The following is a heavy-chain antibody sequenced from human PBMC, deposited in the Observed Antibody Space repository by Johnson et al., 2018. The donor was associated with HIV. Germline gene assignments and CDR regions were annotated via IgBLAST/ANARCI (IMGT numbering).Heavy chain of an antibody. V-gene: IGHV3-11*04. Sequence: QVQLVESGGGLVKPGGSLRLSCAASEFTFSDYYMTWIRQAPGKGLEWLSYISSSGTAIYYADSVKGRFTISRDNAKNSLYRRMNSLRAEDTAMYYCARGTWEQPHSFDMWGQGTMVTVSS. J-gene: IGHJ3*02. D-gene: IGHD1/OR15-1a*01. CDR1: EFTFSDYY. CDR3: ARGTWEQPHSFDM. CDR2: ISSSGTAI.